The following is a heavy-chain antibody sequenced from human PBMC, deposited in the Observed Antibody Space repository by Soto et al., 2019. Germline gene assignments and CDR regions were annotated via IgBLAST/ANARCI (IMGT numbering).Heavy chain of an antibody. CDR2: FDPEDGET. J-gene: IGHJ6*02. D-gene: IGHD4-17*01. CDR3: AKDYDYGDYGSGMDV. Sequence: EASVKVSCKVSGYTLTELSMHWVRQAPGKGLEWMGGFDPEDGETIYAQKFQGRVTMTEDTSTDTAYMELSSLRSEDTAVYYCAKDYDYGDYGSGMDVWGQGTTVTVSS. V-gene: IGHV1-24*01. CDR1: GYTLTELS.